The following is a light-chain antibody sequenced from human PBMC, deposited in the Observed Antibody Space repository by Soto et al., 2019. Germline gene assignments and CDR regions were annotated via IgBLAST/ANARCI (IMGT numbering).Light chain of an antibody. J-gene: IGKJ1*01. CDR1: QSISDT. Sequence: IAMTQSPVTLSGSPGGRATLSWRASQSISDTLAWYQQKPGQAPRLLIHGASTRAPGFPARFSGSGSGTDFTLTISSLQSEDFAVYYCQQYNNWPWTFGQGTKVDI. CDR3: QQYNNWPWT. V-gene: IGKV3-15*01. CDR2: GAS.